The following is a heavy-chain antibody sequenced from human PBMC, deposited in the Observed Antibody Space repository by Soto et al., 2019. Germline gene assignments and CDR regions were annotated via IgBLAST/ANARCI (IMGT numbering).Heavy chain of an antibody. V-gene: IGHV4-31*03. Sequence: PSETLYLTCTVPGESVNSGGYSWSWIRQHPGKGLEWLGYVYYTGSTYYNPSLKSRVMISLDTSRNHFSLNLSSVTAADTAVYYCATGAPWIQLFEYWGQGIPVTVSS. CDR1: GESVNSGGYS. CDR2: VYYTGST. CDR3: ATGAPWIQLFEY. J-gene: IGHJ4*02. D-gene: IGHD5-18*01.